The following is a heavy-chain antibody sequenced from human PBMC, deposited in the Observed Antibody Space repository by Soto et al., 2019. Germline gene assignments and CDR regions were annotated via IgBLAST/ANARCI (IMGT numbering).Heavy chain of an antibody. CDR3: ARVGGFGATTIYY. V-gene: IGHV4-30-4*01. CDR2: IYYSGST. D-gene: IGHD3-10*01. CDR1: GGSISGGDYY. Sequence: QVQLQESGPGLVKPSQTLSLTCTVSGGSISGGDYYWSWIRQPPGKGLEWIEYIYYSGSTYYNPSLKSRVTISVDTSKNQFSLKLSSVTAADTAVYYCARVGGFGATTIYYLGQGTLVTVSS. J-gene: IGHJ4*02.